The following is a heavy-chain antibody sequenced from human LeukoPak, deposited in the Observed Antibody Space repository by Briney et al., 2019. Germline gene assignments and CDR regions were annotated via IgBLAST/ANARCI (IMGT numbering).Heavy chain of an antibody. CDR2: ISGSGGST. CDR1: GFTFSSYA. Sequence: GGSLRLSSAASGFTFSSYAMSWVRQAPGKGLEWVSAISGSGGSTYYADSVKGRFTISRENSKNTLYLQMNSLRAEDTAVYYCAKDRDCSSTSCYGGNYWGQGTLVTVSS. CDR3: AKDRDCSSTSCYGGNY. D-gene: IGHD2-2*01. J-gene: IGHJ4*02. V-gene: IGHV3-23*01.